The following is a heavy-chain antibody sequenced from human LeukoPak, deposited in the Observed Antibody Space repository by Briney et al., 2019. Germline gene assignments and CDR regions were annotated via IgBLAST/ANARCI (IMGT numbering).Heavy chain of an antibody. D-gene: IGHD5-12*01. J-gene: IGHJ5*02. CDR3: AREGSGYENWFDP. CDR2: IRYDGSNK. V-gene: IGHV3-30*02. CDR1: GFTFSSYG. Sequence: GGSLRLSCAASGFTFSSYGMHWVRQAPGKGLEWVAFIRYDGSNKYYADSVKGRFTISRDNSKNTLYLQMNSLRAEDTAVYYCAREGSGYENWFDPWGQGTLVTVSS.